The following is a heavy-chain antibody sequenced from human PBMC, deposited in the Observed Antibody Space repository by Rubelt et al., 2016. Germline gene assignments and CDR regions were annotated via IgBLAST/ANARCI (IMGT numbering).Heavy chain of an antibody. J-gene: IGHJ4*02. CDR3: AGNPRNYGWGSYRGIDY. D-gene: IGHD3-16*02. CDR1: GGSFSGYY. CDR2: INHSGST. V-gene: IGHV4-34*01. Sequence: QVQLQQWGAGLLKPSETLSLTCDVYGGSFSGYYWSWIRQPPGKGLEWIGEINHSGSTNYNPSLKSRVTISLNNSKNQFSLELSYLTAADTATYYRAGNPRNYGWGSYRGIDYWGQGNLVTVAS.